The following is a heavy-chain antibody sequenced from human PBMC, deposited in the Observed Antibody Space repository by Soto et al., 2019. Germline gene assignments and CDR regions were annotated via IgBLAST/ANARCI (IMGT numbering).Heavy chain of an antibody. CDR3: ARVGNWNYVDYYYGMDV. CDR2: IYTSGST. V-gene: IGHV4-4*07. J-gene: IGHJ6*02. D-gene: IGHD1-7*01. Sequence: SETLSLTYTFSDGSISSYYWSWIRPPAGKGLEWIGRIYTSGSTNYNPSLKSRVTMSVDTSKNQFSLKLSSVTAADTAVYYCARVGNWNYVDYYYGMDVWGQGTTVTVSS. CDR1: DGSISSYY.